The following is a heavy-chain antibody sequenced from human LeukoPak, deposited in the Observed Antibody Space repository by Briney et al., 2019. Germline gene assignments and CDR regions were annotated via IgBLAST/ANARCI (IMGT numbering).Heavy chain of an antibody. J-gene: IGHJ2*01. Sequence: GGSLRLSCAASGFTFSSYGMSWVRQAPGKGLEWVSAISGSGGSTYYADSVKGRFTISRDNSKNTLYLQMNSLRAEDTAVYYCAKCSITKTYCSSTSCPSPVWYFGLWGRGTLVTVSS. D-gene: IGHD2-2*01. V-gene: IGHV3-23*01. CDR2: ISGSGGST. CDR3: AKCSITKTYCSSTSCPSPVWYFGL. CDR1: GFTFSSYG.